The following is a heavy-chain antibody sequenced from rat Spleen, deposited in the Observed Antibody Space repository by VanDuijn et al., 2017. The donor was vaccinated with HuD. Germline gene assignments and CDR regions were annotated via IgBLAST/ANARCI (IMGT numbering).Heavy chain of an antibody. CDR2: ISYDGSST. CDR1: GFTFSDYN. V-gene: IGHV5-7*01. CDR3: ARFRSSIAAIGDY. Sequence: EVQLVESGGGLVQPGRSLKLSCAASGFTFSDYNMAWVRQAPKKGLEWVATISYDGSSTYYRDSVKGRFTISRDNAKNTQYLQVDSLRSEDTATYYCARFRSSIAAIGDYWGQGVMVTVSS. J-gene: IGHJ2*01. D-gene: IGHD1-2*01.